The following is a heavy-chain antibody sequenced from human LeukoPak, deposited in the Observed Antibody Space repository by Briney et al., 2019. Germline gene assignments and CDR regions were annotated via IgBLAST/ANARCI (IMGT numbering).Heavy chain of an antibody. J-gene: IGHJ6*03. CDR3: ARVFDSGYPAGGYYMDV. V-gene: IGHV4-61*05. D-gene: IGHD3-22*01. CDR2: IYYSGST. CDR1: GGSISSSSYY. Sequence: SETLSLTCTVSGGSISSSSYYWGWIRQPPGKGLEWIGYIYYSGSTNYNPSLKSRVTISVDTSKNQFSLKLSSVTAADTAVYYCARVFDSGYPAGGYYMDVWGKGTTVTVSS.